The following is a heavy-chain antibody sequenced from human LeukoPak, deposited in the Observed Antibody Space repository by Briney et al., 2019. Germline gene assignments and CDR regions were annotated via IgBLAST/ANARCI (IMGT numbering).Heavy chain of an antibody. Sequence: ASVKVSCKASGYTFTSYGINWVRQAAGQGLEWMGWMNPKTGNTGYAQKFQGRLSFTRNTSINTAYMELSSLRSEDTAVYYCARGPRVFGVVLSSHWFFDVWGRGTLVTVSS. CDR1: GYTFTSYG. CDR2: MNPKTGNT. J-gene: IGHJ2*01. D-gene: IGHD3-3*01. V-gene: IGHV1-8*03. CDR3: ARGPRVFGVVLSSHWFFDV.